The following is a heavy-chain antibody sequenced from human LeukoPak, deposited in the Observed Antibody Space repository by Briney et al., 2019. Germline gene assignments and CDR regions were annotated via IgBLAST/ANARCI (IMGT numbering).Heavy chain of an antibody. CDR3: ARETLPYGGYVYSTNYFDY. Sequence: GSSVKVSCKASGGTFSSYAISWVRQAPGQGLEWMGGIIPIFGTANYAQKFQGRVTITADKSTSTAYMELSSLRSEDTAVYYCARETLPYGGYVYSTNYFDYWGQGTLVTVSS. CDR2: IIPIFGTA. J-gene: IGHJ4*02. V-gene: IGHV1-69*06. CDR1: GGTFSSYA. D-gene: IGHD4-17*01.